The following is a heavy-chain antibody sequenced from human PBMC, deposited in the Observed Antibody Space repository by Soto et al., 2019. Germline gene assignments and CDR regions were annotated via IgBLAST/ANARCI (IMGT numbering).Heavy chain of an antibody. CDR3: ARGKVIAYFDY. D-gene: IGHD2-21*01. V-gene: IGHV4-31*03. CDR2: IYYSGST. J-gene: IGHJ4*02. CDR1: GGSISSGGYY. Sequence: SETLSLTCTVSGGSISSGGYYWSWIRQHPGKGLEWTGYIYYSGSTYYNPSLKSRVTISVDTSKNQFSLKLSSVTAAVTAVYYCARGKVIAYFDYWGQGTLVTVSS.